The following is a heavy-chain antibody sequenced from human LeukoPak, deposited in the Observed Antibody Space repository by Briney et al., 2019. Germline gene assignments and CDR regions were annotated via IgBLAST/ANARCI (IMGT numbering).Heavy chain of an antibody. CDR1: GFTFSSYS. CDR2: ISSSSSTI. Sequence: GGSLRLSCAASGFTFSSYSMNWVRQAPGKGLEWVSYISSSSSTIYYADSVKGRFTISRDNAKNSLYLQMNSLRAEDTAVYYCARDDYGDPLDYWGQGTLVTVSS. J-gene: IGHJ4*02. CDR3: ARDDYGDPLDY. V-gene: IGHV3-48*04. D-gene: IGHD4-17*01.